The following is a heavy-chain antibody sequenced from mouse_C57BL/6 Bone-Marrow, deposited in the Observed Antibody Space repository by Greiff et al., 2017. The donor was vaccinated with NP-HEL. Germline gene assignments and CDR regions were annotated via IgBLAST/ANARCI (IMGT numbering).Heavy chain of an antibody. V-gene: IGHV3-8*01. CDR2: ISYSGST. CDR1: GYSITSDY. CDR3: ARGYYYGSSPTPYFDV. Sequence: VQLKESGPGLAKPSQTLSLTCSVTGYSITSDYWNWIRKFPGNKLEYMGYISYSGSTYYNPSLKSRISITRDTSKNQYYLQLNSVTTEDTATYYCARGYYYGSSPTPYFDVWGTGTTVTVSS. J-gene: IGHJ1*03. D-gene: IGHD1-1*01.